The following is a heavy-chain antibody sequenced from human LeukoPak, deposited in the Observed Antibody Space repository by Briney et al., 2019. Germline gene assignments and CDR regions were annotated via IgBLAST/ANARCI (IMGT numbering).Heavy chain of an antibody. CDR3: ARSRGYFESKHRVYYFDY. CDR2: INHSGSP. D-gene: IGHD3-9*01. V-gene: IGHV4-34*01. CDR1: GGSFSGYY. J-gene: IGHJ4*02. Sequence: SETLSLTCAVYGGSFSGYYWSWIRQPPGKGLEWIGEINHSGSPNYNPSLKSRVTISVDTSKNQFFLKLSSVTAADTAVYYCARSRGYFESKHRVYYFDYWGQGTLVTVSS.